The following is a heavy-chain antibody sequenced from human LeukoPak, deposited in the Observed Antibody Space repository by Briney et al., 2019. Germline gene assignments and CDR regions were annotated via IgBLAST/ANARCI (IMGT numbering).Heavy chain of an antibody. J-gene: IGHJ5*02. V-gene: IGHV3-30*02. D-gene: IGHD3-10*01. CDR1: GFNFGSYG. CDR2: IRYEGSNK. CDR3: ARDPYPYYYGSGSYRPDWFDP. Sequence: PGGSLRLSCAASGFNFGSYGMHWVRQAPGKGLEWVAFIRYEGSNKYYADSVKGRFTISRDNAKNSLYLQMNSLRAEDTAVYYCARDPYPYYYGSGSYRPDWFDPWGQGTLVTVSS.